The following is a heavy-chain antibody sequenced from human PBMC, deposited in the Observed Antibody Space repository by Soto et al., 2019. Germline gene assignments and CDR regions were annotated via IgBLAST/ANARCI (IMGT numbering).Heavy chain of an antibody. D-gene: IGHD3-22*01. CDR2: MYPDDSDI. J-gene: IGHJ3*02. Sequence: ESLKISCKASGYSFSFYWIGWVRQMPGKGLEWMAIMYPDDSDIRYSPSFEAHVTISADKSTSTAFLQWSSLKASDTAMYYCATAYVYDFENSNYYRDAFDIWGQGTLVTVSS. CDR1: GYSFSFYW. CDR3: ATAYVYDFENSNYYRDAFDI. V-gene: IGHV5-51*01.